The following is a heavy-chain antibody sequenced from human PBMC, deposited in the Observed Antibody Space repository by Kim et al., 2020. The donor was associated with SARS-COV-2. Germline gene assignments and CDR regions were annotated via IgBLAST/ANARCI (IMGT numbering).Heavy chain of an antibody. D-gene: IGHD3-10*01. CDR2: IVVGSGST. J-gene: IGHJ4*02. CDR3: AASTDYFGAGTYYMDS. Sequence: SVKVSCKTSGFTFTNSALQWVRQARGQHLEWIGWIVVGSGSTNYAPSFHERVTISRDVSTGTAYMDLSNLAPEDTAVYYCAASTDYFGAGTYYMDSWGQGTLVTVSS. CDR1: GFTFTNSA. V-gene: IGHV1-58*01.